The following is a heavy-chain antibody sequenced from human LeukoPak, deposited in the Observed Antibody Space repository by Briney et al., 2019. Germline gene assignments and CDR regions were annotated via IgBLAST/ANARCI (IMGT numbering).Heavy chain of an antibody. V-gene: IGHV6-1*01. CDR3: ARGTGDSCKD. CDR1: GDSVSSNSAS. D-gene: IGHD3-22*01. Sequence: PSQTPSLTCAIPGDSVSSNSASWNWIRQSPSRGLEWLGRTYYRSKWRNDYAVSVKSRITISPDTSKNQFSLQLNSVTPEDTAVYYCARGTGDSCKDWGLGTLVTVSS. CDR2: TYYRSKWRN. J-gene: IGHJ4*02.